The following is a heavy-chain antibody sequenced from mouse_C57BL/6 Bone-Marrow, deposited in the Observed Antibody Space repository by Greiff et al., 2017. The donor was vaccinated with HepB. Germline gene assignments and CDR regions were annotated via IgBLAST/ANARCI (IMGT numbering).Heavy chain of an antibody. CDR2: IDPSDSYT. Sequence: QVQLQQPGAELVKPGASVKLSCKASGYTFTSYWMQWVNQRPGQGLEWIGEIDPSDSYTNYNQKFKGKATLTVDTSSSTAYMQLSSLTSEDSAVYYGARGSFITTVVATRFYFDDWGQGTTLTVSS. J-gene: IGHJ2*01. V-gene: IGHV1-50*01. CDR3: ARGSFITTVVATRFYFDD. D-gene: IGHD1-1*01. CDR1: GYTFTSYW.